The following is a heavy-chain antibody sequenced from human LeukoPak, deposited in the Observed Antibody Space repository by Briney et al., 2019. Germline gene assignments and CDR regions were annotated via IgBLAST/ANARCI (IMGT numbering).Heavy chain of an antibody. CDR2: IYHSGST. D-gene: IGHD2-2*01. J-gene: IGHJ6*03. CDR3: ARAGLGHCTSTSCTTPSYYYMDV. Sequence: PSEALSLTCTVSGGSISTYYWSWIRQPPGKGLEWIGYIYHSGSTNYNPSLKSRVTISVDRSKNQFSLKLSSVTAADTAVYYYARAGLGHCTSTSCTTPSYYYMDVWGKGTTVTVSS. CDR1: GGSISTYY. V-gene: IGHV4-59*01.